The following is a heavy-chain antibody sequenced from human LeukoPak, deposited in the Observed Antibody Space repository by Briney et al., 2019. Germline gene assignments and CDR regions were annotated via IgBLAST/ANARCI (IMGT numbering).Heavy chain of an antibody. V-gene: IGHV1-69*04. CDR3: ADGGTYSSGP. J-gene: IGHJ5*02. Sequence: GSSVKVSCKASGGTPRSYAISGVRQAPGQGLEWMGRIIPILGVANFAQKFQGRVSITADKSTSTAYMELRSLRSDDTAVYYGADGGTYSSGPWGQGTLVTVSS. CDR2: IIPILGVA. CDR1: GGTPRSYA. D-gene: IGHD3-22*01.